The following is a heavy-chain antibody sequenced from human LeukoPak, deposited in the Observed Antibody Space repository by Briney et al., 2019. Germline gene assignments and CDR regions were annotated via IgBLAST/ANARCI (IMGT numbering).Heavy chain of an antibody. Sequence: GASVKVSCKASGGTFISYAISWVRQAPGQGLEWMGGIIPILGTANYAQKFQGRVTITADKSTSTAYMELSSLRSEDTAVYYCARASNDYGDYQYFQHWGQGTLVTVSS. J-gene: IGHJ1*01. D-gene: IGHD4-17*01. CDR3: ARASNDYGDYQYFQH. CDR1: GGTFISYA. V-gene: IGHV1-69*10. CDR2: IIPILGTA.